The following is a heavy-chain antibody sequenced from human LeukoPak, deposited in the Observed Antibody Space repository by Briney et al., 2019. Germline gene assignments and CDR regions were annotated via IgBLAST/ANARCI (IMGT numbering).Heavy chain of an antibody. Sequence: SETLSLTCTISGGSISSYYWSWIRQPPGKGLEWIGYIYYSGSTNYNPSLKSRVTISVDTSKNQFSLKLSSVTAADTAVYYCARQPYGDYGDAFDIWGQGTMVTVSS. J-gene: IGHJ3*02. CDR2: IYYSGST. CDR3: ARQPYGDYGDAFDI. D-gene: IGHD4-17*01. V-gene: IGHV4-59*08. CDR1: GGSISSYY.